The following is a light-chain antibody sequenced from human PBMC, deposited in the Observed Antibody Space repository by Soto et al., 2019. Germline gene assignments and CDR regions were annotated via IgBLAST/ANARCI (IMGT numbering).Light chain of an antibody. CDR1: QSISSW. V-gene: IGKV1-5*03. CDR3: HQYKSYPYT. Sequence: DIQMTQSPSTLSASVGDRVTITCRGSQSISSWLAWYQQKPGKAPKLLIYKASSLESGVPSRFSGSGSGTEFTLTISSLQPDDFATYYCHQYKSYPYTFGPGTNLEIK. CDR2: KAS. J-gene: IGKJ2*01.